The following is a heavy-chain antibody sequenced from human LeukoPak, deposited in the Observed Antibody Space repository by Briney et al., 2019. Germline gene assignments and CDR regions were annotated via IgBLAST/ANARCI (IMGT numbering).Heavy chain of an antibody. V-gene: IGHV1-69*05. Sequence: GSSVKVSCTASGGTFSSYAISWVRQAPGQGLEWMGGIIPIFGTANYAQKFQGRVTITTDESTSTAYMELSSLRSEDTAVYYCAWGGYCTNGVCYPFDYWGQGTLVTVSS. CDR1: GGTFSSYA. D-gene: IGHD2-8*01. CDR3: AWGGYCTNGVCYPFDY. CDR2: IIPIFGTA. J-gene: IGHJ4*02.